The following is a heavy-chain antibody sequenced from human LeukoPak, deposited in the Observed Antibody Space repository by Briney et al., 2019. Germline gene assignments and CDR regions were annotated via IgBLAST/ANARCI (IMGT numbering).Heavy chain of an antibody. D-gene: IGHD1-26*01. V-gene: IGHV4-39*01. CDR3: ARPRGSYFDFEY. Sequence: SGTLSLTCTVSGGSISSSSYYWGWIRQPPGKGLEWIGTIYYSGSTYYNPSLKSRVTISVDTSRNQFSLKLSSVTAADTAVYYCARPRGSYFDFEYWGQGTLVTVS. CDR2: IYYSGST. J-gene: IGHJ4*02. CDR1: GGSISSSSYY.